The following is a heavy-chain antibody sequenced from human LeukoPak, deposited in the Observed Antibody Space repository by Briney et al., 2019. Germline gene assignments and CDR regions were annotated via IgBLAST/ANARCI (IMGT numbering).Heavy chain of an antibody. V-gene: IGHV3-30-3*01. CDR2: ISYDGSNK. Sequence: PGRSLRLSCAASGFTFSSYAMHWVRQAPGKGLEWVAVISYDGSNKYYADSVKGRFTISRDNSKNTLYLQMNSLRAEDTAVYYCARAVVAATLVFPFDYWGQGTLVTVSS. CDR1: GFTFSSYA. D-gene: IGHD2-15*01. CDR3: ARAVVAATLVFPFDY. J-gene: IGHJ4*02.